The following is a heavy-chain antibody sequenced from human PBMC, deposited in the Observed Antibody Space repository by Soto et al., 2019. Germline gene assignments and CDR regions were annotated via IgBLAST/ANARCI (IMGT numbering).Heavy chain of an antibody. J-gene: IGHJ6*02. D-gene: IGHD2-8*01. CDR3: ARVGYCTNGVCDYYYGMDV. V-gene: IGHV1-18*01. CDR2: ISAYNGNT. Sequence: EASVKVSCKASGYTFTSYGISWVRQAPGQGLEWMGWISAYNGNTNYAQKLQGRVTMTTDTSTSTAYMELRSLRSDDTAVYYCARVGYCTNGVCDYYYGMDVWGQGTTVTVSS. CDR1: GYTFTSYG.